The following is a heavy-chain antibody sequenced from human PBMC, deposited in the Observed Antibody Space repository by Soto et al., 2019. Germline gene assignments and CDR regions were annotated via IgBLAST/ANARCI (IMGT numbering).Heavy chain of an antibody. J-gene: IGHJ6*03. Sequence: QVQLQESGPGLVKPSETLSLTCTVSGGSISPYYWSWIRQPPVKGLEWIGYVYYSGNTNYNPSLESRVTISVDTSRNQFSLNLTSATAADTAVYYCARKGAAASYAHYYMDVWGRGTTVTVSS. D-gene: IGHD6-13*01. CDR1: GGSISPYY. CDR2: VYYSGNT. V-gene: IGHV4-59*01. CDR3: ARKGAAASYAHYYMDV.